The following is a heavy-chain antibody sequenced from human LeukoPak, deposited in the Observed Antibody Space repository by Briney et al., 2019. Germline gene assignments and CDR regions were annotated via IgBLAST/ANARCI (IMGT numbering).Heavy chain of an antibody. J-gene: IGHJ5*02. D-gene: IGHD2-2*01. Sequence: SETLSLTCTVSGDSTSSDRYYGGWVRQPPGKGLEWIGNIYHSGSTNYNPSLKSRVTISVDKSKNQFSLKLSSVTAADTAVYYCARYYCSSTSCYHVWFDPWGQGTLVTVSS. CDR1: GDSTSSDRYY. CDR3: ARYYCSSTSCYHVWFDP. CDR2: IYHSGST. V-gene: IGHV4-39*07.